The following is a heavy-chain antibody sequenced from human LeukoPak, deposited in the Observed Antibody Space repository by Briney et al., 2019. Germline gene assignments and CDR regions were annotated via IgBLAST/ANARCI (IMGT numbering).Heavy chain of an antibody. J-gene: IGHJ6*03. CDR2: IYSSGYT. CDR3: ARNERRAQKDTYYAYFYYMDV. D-gene: IGHD6-25*01. V-gene: IGHV4-61*08. Sequence: SETLSLTCIVSGFSISSDDCWGWIRQPPGKGLEWIGLIYSSGYTNYNPSLKSRVTISVDRSRNQFSLKLSSATAADTAVYYCARNERRAQKDTYYAYFYYMDVWGKGSTVTVSS. CDR1: GFSISSDD.